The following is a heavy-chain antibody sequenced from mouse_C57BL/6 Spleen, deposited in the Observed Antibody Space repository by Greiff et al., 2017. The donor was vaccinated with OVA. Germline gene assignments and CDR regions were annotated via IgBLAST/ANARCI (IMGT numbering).Heavy chain of an antibody. Sequence: VQLQQPGPELVKPGASVKLSCKASGYTFTSYWMHWVKQRPGQGLEWIGNINPSNGGTNYNEKFKSKATLTVDKSSSTAYMQLSSLTSEDSAVYYCARGDYSNYGFAYWGQGTLVTVSA. CDR2: INPSNGGT. J-gene: IGHJ3*01. CDR1: GYTFTSYW. CDR3: ARGDYSNYGFAY. D-gene: IGHD2-5*01. V-gene: IGHV1-53*01.